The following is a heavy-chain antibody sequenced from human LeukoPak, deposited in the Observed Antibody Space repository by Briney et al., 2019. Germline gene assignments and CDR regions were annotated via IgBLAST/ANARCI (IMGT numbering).Heavy chain of an antibody. CDR3: ARVSVTRYYFDY. Sequence: ASVKVSCKASGHTFTSYYMHWVRQAPGQGLEWMGIINPSGGSTSYAQKFQGRLTMTRDMSTSTVYMELSSLRSEDTAVYYCARVSVTRYYFDYWGQGTLVTVSS. CDR2: INPSGGST. D-gene: IGHD4-17*01. J-gene: IGHJ4*02. CDR1: GHTFTSYY. V-gene: IGHV1-46*01.